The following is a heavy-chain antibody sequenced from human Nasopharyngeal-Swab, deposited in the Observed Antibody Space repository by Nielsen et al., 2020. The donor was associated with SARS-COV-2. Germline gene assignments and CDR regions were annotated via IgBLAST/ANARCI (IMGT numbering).Heavy chain of an antibody. J-gene: IGHJ6*02. CDR3: AKGSYSSSWYFGRGGHYYGMDV. V-gene: IGHV3-43*02. CDR2: ISGDGGST. Sequence: GESLKIFCAASGFTFDDYAMHWVRQAPGKGLEWVSLISGDGGSTYYADSVKGRFTISRDNSKNSLYLQMNSLRTEDTALYYCAKGSYSSSWYFGRGGHYYGMDVWGQGTTVTVSS. D-gene: IGHD6-13*01. CDR1: GFTFDDYA.